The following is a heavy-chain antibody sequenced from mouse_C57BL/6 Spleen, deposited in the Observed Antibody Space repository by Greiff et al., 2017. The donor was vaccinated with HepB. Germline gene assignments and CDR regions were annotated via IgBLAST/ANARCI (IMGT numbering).Heavy chain of an antibody. J-gene: IGHJ1*03. CDR2: ISSGGDYI. CDR1: GFTFSSYA. V-gene: IGHV5-9-1*02. D-gene: IGHD1-1*01. CDR3: TRSGGSSPYWYFDV. Sequence: EVHLVESGAGLVKPGGSLKLSCAASGFTFSSYAMSWVRQTPEKRLEWVAYISSGGDYIYYADTVKGRFTISRDNARNTLYLQMSSLKSEDTAMYYCTRSGGSSPYWYFDVWGTGTTVTVSS.